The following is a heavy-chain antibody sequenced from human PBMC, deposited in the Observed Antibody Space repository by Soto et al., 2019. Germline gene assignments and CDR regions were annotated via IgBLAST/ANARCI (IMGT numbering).Heavy chain of an antibody. CDR1: GGTFSSYA. CDR3: ERDLGGWPDY. CDR2: IIPIFGTA. Sequence: SVKVSCKASGGTFSSYAISWVRQAPGQGLEWMGGIIPIFGTASYAQKFQDRVTITRDTSASTAYMELSSLRSEDTAVYYCERDLGGWPDYWGQGTLVTVSS. D-gene: IGHD6-19*01. J-gene: IGHJ4*02. V-gene: IGHV1-69*05.